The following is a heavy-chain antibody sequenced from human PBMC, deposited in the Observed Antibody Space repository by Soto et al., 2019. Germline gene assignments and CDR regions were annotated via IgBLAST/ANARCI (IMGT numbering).Heavy chain of an antibody. V-gene: IGHV3-30*18. CDR3: AKDGGAITMVRGVTPPSDY. CDR2: ISYDGSNK. D-gene: IGHD3-10*01. J-gene: IGHJ4*02. CDR1: GFTFSSYG. Sequence: GGSLRLSCAASGFTFSSYGMHWVRQAPGKGLEWVAVISYDGSNKYYADSVKGRFTISRDNSKNTLYLQMNSLRAEDTAVYYCAKDGGAITMVRGVTPPSDYWGQGTLVTVSS.